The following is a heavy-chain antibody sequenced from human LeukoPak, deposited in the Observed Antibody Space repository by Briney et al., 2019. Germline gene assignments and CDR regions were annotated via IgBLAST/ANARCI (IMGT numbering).Heavy chain of an antibody. Sequence: GGSMRLSCAASGFTFSSYGMHWLRKAPGKGLEWVAFILYDGSNKYYADSVKGRFTISRDNSKNTLYLQMNSLRAEDTAVYYCAKSPPSSGRSPFDYWGQGTLVTVS. J-gene: IGHJ4*02. CDR2: ILYDGSNK. V-gene: IGHV3-30*02. CDR1: GFTFSSYG. D-gene: IGHD6-19*01. CDR3: AKSPPSSGRSPFDY.